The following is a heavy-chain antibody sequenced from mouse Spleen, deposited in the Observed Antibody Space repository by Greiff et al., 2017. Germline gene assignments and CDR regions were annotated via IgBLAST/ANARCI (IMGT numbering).Heavy chain of an antibody. CDR1: GYTFTNYW. CDR2: IHPNSGST. D-gene: IGHD1-1*02. Sequence: QVQLQQPGAELVKPGASVKLSCKASGYTFTNYWIHWVKQRPGQGLEWIGMIHPNSGSTNYNEKFKRKATLTVDKSSSTAYMQLSSLTSEDSAVYYCARTGYYGSLFAHWGQGTLVTVSA. CDR3: ARTGYYGSLFAH. J-gene: IGHJ3*01. V-gene: IGHV1-64*01.